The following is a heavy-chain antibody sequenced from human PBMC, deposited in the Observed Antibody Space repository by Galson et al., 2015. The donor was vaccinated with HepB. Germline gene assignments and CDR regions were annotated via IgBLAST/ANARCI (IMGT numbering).Heavy chain of an antibody. V-gene: IGHV1-69*06. J-gene: IGHJ4*02. Sequence: SVKVSCKASGGTFSSYAFNWVRQAPGQGLEWMGGIIAMYGTANYAQKFQSRVTITADKSTSTAYMELSRLGSEETAVYYCSRTRSPDYGEYVPYAFWGQGTLVTVST. D-gene: IGHD4-17*01. CDR1: GGTFSSYA. CDR2: IIAMYGTA. CDR3: SRTRSPDYGEYVPYAF.